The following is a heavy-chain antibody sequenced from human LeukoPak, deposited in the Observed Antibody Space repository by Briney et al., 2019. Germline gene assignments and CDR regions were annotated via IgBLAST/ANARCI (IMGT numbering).Heavy chain of an antibody. Sequence: SETLSLTCTVSGGSISSYYWSWIRQPPGKGLEWIGYIYYGGSTNYNPSLKSRVTISVDTSKDQFSLKLSSVTAADTAVYYCARDERITMVRGVIITPYYFDYWGQGTQVTVSS. J-gene: IGHJ4*02. CDR3: ARDERITMVRGVIITPYYFDY. CDR2: IYYGGST. CDR1: GGSISSYY. D-gene: IGHD3-10*01. V-gene: IGHV4-59*12.